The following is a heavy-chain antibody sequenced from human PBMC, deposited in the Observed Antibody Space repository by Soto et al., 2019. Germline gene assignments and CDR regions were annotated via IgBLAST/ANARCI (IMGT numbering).Heavy chain of an antibody. CDR3: ARSRYDFWSGYFYSYYDGMDV. D-gene: IGHD3-3*01. J-gene: IGHJ6*02. CDR2: ISYKGNNK. Sequence: GGSLRLSCAASGFTFSSYALHWVRQAPGKGLEWVAVISYKGNNKYYAESVKGRFTVSRDNSKNTLYLQMNSLRGEDTAVYYCARSRYDFWSGYFYSYYDGMDVWGQGTTVTVSS. CDR1: GFTFSSYA. V-gene: IGHV3-30-3*01.